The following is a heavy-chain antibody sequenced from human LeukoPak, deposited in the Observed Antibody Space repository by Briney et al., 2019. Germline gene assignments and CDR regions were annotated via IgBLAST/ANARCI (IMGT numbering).Heavy chain of an antibody. CDR3: ARGESFAFAN. J-gene: IGHJ3*02. D-gene: IGHD2-21*01. V-gene: IGHV3-23*01. Sequence: GGSLRLSCAASGFTFSTYDMQWDRQAPGKGLEWVSGIGRSGSTYYTDSVTGRFTISRDNSKDTLYLQMNSLRAEDTAVYYCARGESFAFANWGQGTMVTVSS. CDR2: IGRSGST. CDR1: GFTFSTYD.